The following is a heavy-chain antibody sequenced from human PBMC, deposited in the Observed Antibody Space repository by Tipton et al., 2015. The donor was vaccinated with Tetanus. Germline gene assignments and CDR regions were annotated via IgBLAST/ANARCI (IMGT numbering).Heavy chain of an antibody. J-gene: IGHJ5*02. CDR3: ARVDDSVWGSPFDP. Sequence: TLSLTCTVSDGSVNSDDYYWTWIRQHPGKGLDWIGYIFHTGGADYNPSLKSRATISIDTSKNQFSLKLSSVTAADTAVYYCARVDDSVWGSPFDPWGQGVLVTVSS. CDR1: DGSVNSDDYY. V-gene: IGHV4-31*03. D-gene: IGHD3-16*01. CDR2: IFHTGGA.